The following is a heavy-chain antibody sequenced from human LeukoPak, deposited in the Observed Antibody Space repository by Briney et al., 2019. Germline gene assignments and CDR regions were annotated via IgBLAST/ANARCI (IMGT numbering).Heavy chain of an antibody. CDR2: ISSSSSYI. V-gene: IGHV3-21*01. Sequence: PGGSLRLSCAASGFTFSSYSMNWVRQAPGKGLEWVSSISSSSSYIYYADSVKGRFTISRDNAKNSLYLQMNSLRAEDTAVYYCVREDIGEIAAAKSHFDYWGQGTLVTVSS. J-gene: IGHJ4*02. D-gene: IGHD6-13*01. CDR3: VREDIGEIAAAKSHFDY. CDR1: GFTFSSYS.